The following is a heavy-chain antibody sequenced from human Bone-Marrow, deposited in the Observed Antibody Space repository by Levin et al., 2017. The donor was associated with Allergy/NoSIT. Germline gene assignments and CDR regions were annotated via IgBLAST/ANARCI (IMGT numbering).Heavy chain of an antibody. Sequence: GESLKISCKASGYAFTIYYIHWVRHAPGQRPEWMGIINPSDGSTTYAQKFEGRVTMTRDTSTSTVYMELSSLRSEDPAVYYCERGPESGSDLYGMDVWGQGTTVTVSS. CDR3: ERGPESGSDLYGMDV. D-gene: IGHD1-26*01. J-gene: IGHJ6*02. V-gene: IGHV1-46*01. CDR1: GYAFTIYY. CDR2: INPSDGST.